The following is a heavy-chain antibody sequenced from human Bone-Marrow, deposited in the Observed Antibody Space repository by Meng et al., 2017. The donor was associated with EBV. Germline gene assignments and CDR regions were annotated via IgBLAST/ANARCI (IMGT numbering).Heavy chain of an antibody. CDR3: TTDKTTVN. D-gene: IGHD4-17*01. Sequence: VQRVWSVGGIVTLGRPLRLSCSPSGFPVGRARMCWFRQAPGKGLEWVGRIKSKTDGETTDDAAPEKGRFTISRDDSKNTLYLQMNSLKTEDTAVYYCTTDKTTVNWGQGTLVTVSS. V-gene: IGHV3-15*01. CDR2: IKSKTDGETT. CDR1: GFPVGRAR. J-gene: IGHJ4*02.